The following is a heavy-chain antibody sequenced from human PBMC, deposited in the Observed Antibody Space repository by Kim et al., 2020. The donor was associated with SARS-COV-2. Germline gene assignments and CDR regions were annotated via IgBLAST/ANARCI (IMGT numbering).Heavy chain of an antibody. Sequence: SQTLSLTCTVSGGSISSYYWSWIRQPPGKGLEWIGYIYYSGSTNYNPSLKSRVTISVDTSKNQFSLKLSSVTAADTAVYYCARGEGYDSSGYYPSCFDPWGQGTLVTVSS. CDR3: ARGEGYDSSGYYPSCFDP. J-gene: IGHJ5*02. CDR1: GGSISSYY. CDR2: IYYSGST. D-gene: IGHD3-22*01. V-gene: IGHV4-59*13.